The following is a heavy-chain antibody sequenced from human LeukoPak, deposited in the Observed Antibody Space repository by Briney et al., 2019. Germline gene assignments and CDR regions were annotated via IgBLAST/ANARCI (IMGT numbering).Heavy chain of an antibody. Sequence: GASVKVSCKASGGTFSSYAISWVRQAPGQGLEWMGRINPNSGGTNYAQKFQGRVTMTRDTSISTAYMELSRLRSDDTAVYYCAREGGYDSSGYYYGSLVYWGQGTLVTVSS. CDR3: AREGGYDSSGYYYGSLVY. D-gene: IGHD3-22*01. CDR1: GGTFSSYA. CDR2: INPNSGGT. V-gene: IGHV1-2*06. J-gene: IGHJ4*02.